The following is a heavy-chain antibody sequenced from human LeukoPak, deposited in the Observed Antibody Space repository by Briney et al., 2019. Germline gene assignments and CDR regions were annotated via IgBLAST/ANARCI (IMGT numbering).Heavy chain of an antibody. J-gene: IGHJ4*02. CDR1: GGSISSYY. V-gene: IGHV4-59*08. CDR2: IYYSGST. CDR3: ARHGHPSGSGSYWRFDY. D-gene: IGHD3-10*01. Sequence: PSETLSLACTVSGGSISSYYWSWIRQPPGKGLEWIGYIYYSGSTNYNPSLTSRVTISVDTSKNQFSLKLSSVTAADTAVYYCARHGHPSGSGSYWRFDYWGQGTLVTVSS.